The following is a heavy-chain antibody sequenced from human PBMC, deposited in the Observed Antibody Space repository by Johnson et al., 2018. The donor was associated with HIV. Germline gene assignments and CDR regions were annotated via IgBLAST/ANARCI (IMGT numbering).Heavy chain of an antibody. CDR2: ISYEGSNK. D-gene: IGHD6-25*01. CDR1: GFTFSTYA. Sequence: QVQLVESGGGVVQPGRSLRLSCAASGFTFSTYAFHWVRQAPGKGLDWVAVISYEGSNKYYADSVKGRITISRDNSKYTVSLQMNRLRVEDTAGYYCARAPPGGAFDIWGQGTMVTVSS. J-gene: IGHJ3*02. CDR3: ARAPPGGAFDI. V-gene: IGHV3-30*04.